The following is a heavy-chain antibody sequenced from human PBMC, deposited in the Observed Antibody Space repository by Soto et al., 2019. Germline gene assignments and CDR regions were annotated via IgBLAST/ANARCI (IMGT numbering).Heavy chain of an antibody. Sequence: QVQLVQSGAEVKKPGSSVKVSCKASGGTFSSYAISWVRQAPGQGLEWMGGIIPIFGTANYAQKFQGRVTITADESTSTAYMELSSLRSEDTAVYYCARLIKGGDYGSGSPRDYWGQGTLVTVSS. CDR2: IIPIFGTA. CDR3: ARLIKGGDYGSGSPRDY. J-gene: IGHJ4*02. D-gene: IGHD3-10*01. V-gene: IGHV1-69*01. CDR1: GGTFSSYA.